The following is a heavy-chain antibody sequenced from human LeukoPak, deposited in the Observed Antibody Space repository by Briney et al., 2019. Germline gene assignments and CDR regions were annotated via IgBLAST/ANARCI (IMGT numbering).Heavy chain of an antibody. V-gene: IGHV4-39*07. J-gene: IGHJ4*02. CDR2: IYYSGST. D-gene: IGHD6-13*01. Sequence: SETLSLTCTVSGGSISSGSYYWSWIRQPAGKGLEWIGSIYYSGSTYYNPSLKSRVTISVDTSKNQFSLKLSSVTAADTAVYYCARGSSWYQTNFDYWGQGTLVTVSS. CDR3: ARGSSWYQTNFDY. CDR1: GGSISSGSYY.